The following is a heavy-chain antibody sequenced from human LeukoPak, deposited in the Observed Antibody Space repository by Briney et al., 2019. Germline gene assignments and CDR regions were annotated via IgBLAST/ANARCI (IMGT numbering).Heavy chain of an antibody. D-gene: IGHD5-12*01. CDR1: GFTFSSYS. CDR3: ARDVTYSGYAGFDY. J-gene: IGHJ4*02. Sequence: GGSLRLSCAASGFTFSSYSMNWVRQAPGKGLEWVSSISSSSSYIYYADSVKGRFTISRDNAKNSLYLQMNSLRAEDTAVYYCARDVTYSGYAGFDYRGQGTLVTVSS. V-gene: IGHV3-21*01. CDR2: ISSSSSYI.